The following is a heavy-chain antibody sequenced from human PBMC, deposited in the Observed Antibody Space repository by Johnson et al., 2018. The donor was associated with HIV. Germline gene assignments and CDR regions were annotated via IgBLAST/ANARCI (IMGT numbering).Heavy chain of an antibody. Sequence: VQLVESGGGLVQPGGSLRLSCAASGFTVSSYYMSWVRQAPGKGLEWVSVLYSGGSTYYAASVKGRFTISRDNSKNTLYLQMNSLRAEDTAVYYCARDELGEDAFDIWGQGTMVTVSS. V-gene: IGHV3-66*01. D-gene: IGHD3-16*01. CDR3: ARDELGEDAFDI. CDR1: GFTVSSYY. CDR2: LYSGGST. J-gene: IGHJ3*02.